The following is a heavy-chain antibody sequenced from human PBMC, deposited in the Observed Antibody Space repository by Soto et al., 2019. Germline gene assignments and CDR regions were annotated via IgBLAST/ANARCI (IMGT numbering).Heavy chain of an antibody. CDR1: GGSIIRTGYS. D-gene: IGHD3-10*01. CDR3: ARDSRRFGEGTFDI. J-gene: IGHJ3*02. CDR2: IYHSGST. V-gene: IGHV4-30-2*01. Sequence: SETLSLTCNVSGGSIIRTGYSCNLIRQPPGKDQQRIGYIYHSGSTYYNQSLKSRDSISVDWSKNQFSLRLTSVTAADTAVYYCARDSRRFGEGTFDIWGQGTMVT.